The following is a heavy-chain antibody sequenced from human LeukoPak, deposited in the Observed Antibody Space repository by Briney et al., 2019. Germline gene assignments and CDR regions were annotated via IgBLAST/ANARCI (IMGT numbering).Heavy chain of an antibody. Sequence: GGSLRLSCAASGFTFSSYGMPWVRQAPGKGLEWVAVISYDGSNKYYADSVKGRFTISRDNSKNTLYLQMNSLRAEDTAVYYCAKDSDVLRYFDWFDYWGQGTLVTVSS. CDR1: GFTFSSYG. V-gene: IGHV3-30*18. CDR2: ISYDGSNK. CDR3: AKDSDVLRYFDWFDY. J-gene: IGHJ4*02. D-gene: IGHD3-9*01.